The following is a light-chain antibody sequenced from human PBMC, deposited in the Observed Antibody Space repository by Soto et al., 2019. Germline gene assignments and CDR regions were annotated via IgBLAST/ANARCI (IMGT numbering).Light chain of an antibody. V-gene: IGKV3-20*01. CDR3: QQYGSSQT. CDR2: GAS. CDR1: QSVSSSY. Sequence: EIVVTQSPGTLSLSPGERATLSCRASQSVSSSYLAWYQQKPGQAPRLLIYGASSRATGIPDRFSGSGSGTDFTLNISRLEPEDFAVYYCQQYGSSQTFGQGTKVEIK. J-gene: IGKJ1*01.